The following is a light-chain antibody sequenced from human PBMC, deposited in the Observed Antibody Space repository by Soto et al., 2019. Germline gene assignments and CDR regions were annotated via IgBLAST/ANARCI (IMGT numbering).Light chain of an antibody. CDR1: QSVSSSY. V-gene: IGKV3-20*01. J-gene: IGKJ5*01. CDR2: GAC. CDR3: QQYGSSIT. Sequence: EIVLTQSPGTLSLSPGERATLSCRASQSVSSSYLAWYQQKPGQAPRLLIYGACSRATGIPDRFSGSGSGTDFTLTISRLEPDDFAVYYCQQYGSSITFGQGTRLEIK.